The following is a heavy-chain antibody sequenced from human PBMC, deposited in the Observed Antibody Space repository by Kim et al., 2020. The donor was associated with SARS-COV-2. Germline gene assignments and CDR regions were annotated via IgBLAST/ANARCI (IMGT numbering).Heavy chain of an antibody. Sequence: TKYSERFHDRVTITSDTSANTVYMEINNLTSEDTAVYYCARDGFSGSSGDYWGQGTLVTVSP. CDR2: T. J-gene: IGHJ4*02. V-gene: IGHV1-3*01. D-gene: IGHD1-26*01. CDR3: ARDGFSGSSGDY.